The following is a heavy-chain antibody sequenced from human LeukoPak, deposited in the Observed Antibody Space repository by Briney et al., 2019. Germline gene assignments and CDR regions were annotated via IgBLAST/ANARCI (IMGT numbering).Heavy chain of an antibody. V-gene: IGHV4-61*02. D-gene: IGHD3-3*01. Sequence: PSETLSLTCTVSGGSISSGSYYWSWIRQPAGKGLEWIGRIYTSGSTNYNPSLKSRVTISVDTSKNQFSLTLSSVTAADTAVYYCARVTYYDFWSGSSDKGYFDYWGQGTLVTVSS. J-gene: IGHJ4*02. CDR3: ARVTYYDFWSGSSDKGYFDY. CDR2: IYTSGST. CDR1: GGSISSGSYY.